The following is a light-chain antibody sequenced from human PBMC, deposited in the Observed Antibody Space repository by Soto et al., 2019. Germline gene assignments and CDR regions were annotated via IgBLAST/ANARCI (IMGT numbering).Light chain of an antibody. CDR1: SSNIGSNY. CDR2: SNN. V-gene: IGLV1-47*01. CDR3: ATWDDRLSGRV. Sequence: QSVLTQQPSVSGTPGQRVTISCSGSSSNIGSNYVYWYQQLPGSAPKLLIQSNNQRPSGVPDRFSGSKSGTSASLAISGLRSEDEADYHCATWDDRLSGRVFGTGTKVTVL. J-gene: IGLJ1*01.